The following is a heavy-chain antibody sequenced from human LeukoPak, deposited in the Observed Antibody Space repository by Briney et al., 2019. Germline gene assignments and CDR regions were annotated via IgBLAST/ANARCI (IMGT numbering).Heavy chain of an antibody. J-gene: IGHJ4*02. V-gene: IGHV3-21*01. CDR1: GFTFINYS. CDR2: ISTNSAFI. CDR3: ARDREVYFDY. Sequence: GGSLRLSCTASGFTFINYSMNWVRQAPGKGLEWVSSISTNSAFIYYADSVGGRFTISRDNTKNSLYLQMNSLRAEDTAVYYCARDREVYFDYWGQGTLVTVSS.